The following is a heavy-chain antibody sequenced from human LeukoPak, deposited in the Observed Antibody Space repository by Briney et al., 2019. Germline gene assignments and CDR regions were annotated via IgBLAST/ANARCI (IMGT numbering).Heavy chain of an antibody. CDR1: GGTFSSYA. Sequence: GASVKVSCKASGGTFSSYAISWVRQAPGQGLEWMGGIIPIFGTANYAQKFQGRVTITTDESTSTAYMELSGLRSEDTAVYYCARYAAGDAFDIWGQGTMVTVSS. CDR3: ARYAAGDAFDI. D-gene: IGHD6-13*01. CDR2: IIPIFGTA. V-gene: IGHV1-69*05. J-gene: IGHJ3*02.